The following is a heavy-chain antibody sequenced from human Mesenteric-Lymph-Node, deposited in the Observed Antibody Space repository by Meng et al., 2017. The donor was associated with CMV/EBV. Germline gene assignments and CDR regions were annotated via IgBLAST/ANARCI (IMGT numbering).Heavy chain of an antibody. D-gene: IGHD4-23*01. CDR3: ARHQRWLKSEGGFNY. J-gene: IGHJ4*02. CDR1: GGSFSGYY. V-gene: IGHV4-34*01. CDR2: INHSGST. Sequence: QGTLQQWGAGIVKPSGTLSLTCAVYGGSFSGYYWSWIRQPPGKGLEWIGEINHSGSTNYNPSLKSRVTISVDTSKNQFSLKLSSVTAADTAVYYCARHQRWLKSEGGFNYWGQGTLVTVS.